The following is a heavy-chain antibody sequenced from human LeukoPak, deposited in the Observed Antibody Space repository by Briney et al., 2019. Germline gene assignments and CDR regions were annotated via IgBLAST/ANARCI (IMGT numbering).Heavy chain of an antibody. D-gene: IGHD2-21*02. CDR3: ATYCGGDCYSPHDAFDI. CDR2: IKPDGSEK. CDR1: GFTFSNHW. V-gene: IGHV3-7*05. J-gene: IGHJ3*02. Sequence: PGGSLRLSCATSGFTFSNHWMSWVRQAPGKGLEWVANIKPDGSEKYHVGSVKGRFTISRDNPNNSLYLQMNSLGAEDTAVYYCATYCGGDCYSPHDAFDIWGQGTMVTVSS.